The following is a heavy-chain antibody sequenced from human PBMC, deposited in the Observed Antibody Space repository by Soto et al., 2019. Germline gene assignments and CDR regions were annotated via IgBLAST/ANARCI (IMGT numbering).Heavy chain of an antibody. CDR1: GGSISSVGYC. CDR2: IYYSGNT. J-gene: IGHJ6*02. CDR3: ASSTLYVIHV. D-gene: IGHD3-16*02. V-gene: IGHV4-39*07. Sequence: PSETLSLTCTVSGGSISSVGYCSGWIRQPPGKGLEWIGIIYYSGNTYYNPSLKSRLIISIDPSKTQSSLKVGSVTAADTAVFYCASSTLYVIHVCGQGTRATVS.